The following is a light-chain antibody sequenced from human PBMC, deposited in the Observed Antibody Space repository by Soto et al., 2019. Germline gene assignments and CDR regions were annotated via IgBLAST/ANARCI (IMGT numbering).Light chain of an antibody. CDR1: QGISSY. Sequence: AIRMTQSPSSFSASTGDRVTITCRASQGISSYLAWYQQKPGKAPKRLIYAASTLQSEVPSTCSGSGSGTDFTLTISRLQSEDFATDYCQQYYSYSSFGRGTRLEIK. V-gene: IGKV1-8*01. J-gene: IGKJ5*01. CDR3: QQYYSYSS. CDR2: AAS.